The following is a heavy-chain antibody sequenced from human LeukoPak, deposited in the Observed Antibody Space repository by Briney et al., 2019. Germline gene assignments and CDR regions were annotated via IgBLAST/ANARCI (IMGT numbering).Heavy chain of an antibody. D-gene: IGHD5-18*01. Sequence: GASVKVSCKTSGGTLSSSAITWVRQAPGQGLEWMGRIIPVLNITSYAQKFQGRVTITADTSTSTVYMELSSLRSEETAVYYCARDQGLTAPPPYGLDVWGQGTTVIVSS. V-gene: IGHV1-69*04. CDR2: IIPVLNIT. J-gene: IGHJ6*02. CDR3: ARDQGLTAPPPYGLDV. CDR1: GGTLSSSA.